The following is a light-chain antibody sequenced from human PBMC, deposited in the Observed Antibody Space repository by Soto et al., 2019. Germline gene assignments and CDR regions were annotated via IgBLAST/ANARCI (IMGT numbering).Light chain of an antibody. J-gene: IGKJ1*01. CDR3: QQYGSSPGT. CDR1: RYIRSD. V-gene: IGKV1-6*01. CDR2: TAS. Sequence: IRMTQSPSSLSSSVGDRVTITFLAIRYIRSDLSWYQQRPGQAPKVLIYTASSLQSGVPSRFSGSGSGTDFTLTISRLESEDFAVYYCQQYGSSPGTFGQGTKVDIK.